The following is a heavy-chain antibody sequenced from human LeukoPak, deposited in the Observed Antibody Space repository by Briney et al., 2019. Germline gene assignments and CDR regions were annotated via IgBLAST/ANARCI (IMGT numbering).Heavy chain of an antibody. CDR2: IRSKAYGGTT. Sequence: GRSLRLSCTASGFTFGDYAMSWVRQAPGKGLEWVSFIRSKAYGGTTEYAASVKGRFTISRDDSKSIAYLQMNSLKTEDTAVYYCTRGKVPAARNYYYYGMDVWGKGTTVTVSS. D-gene: IGHD2-2*01. V-gene: IGHV3-49*04. J-gene: IGHJ6*04. CDR3: TRGKVPAARNYYYYGMDV. CDR1: GFTFGDYA.